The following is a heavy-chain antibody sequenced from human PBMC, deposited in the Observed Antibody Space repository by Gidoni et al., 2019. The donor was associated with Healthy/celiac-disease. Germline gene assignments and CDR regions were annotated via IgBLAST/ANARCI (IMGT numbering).Heavy chain of an antibody. CDR2: IYYSGST. D-gene: IGHD6-19*01. V-gene: IGHV4-59*08. CDR1: GGSISSYY. Sequence: QVQLQESGPGLVTPSETLSLTCTVSGGSISSYYWSWIRQPPGKGLEWIGYIYYSGSTNYNPSLKSRVTISVDTSKNQFSLKLSSVTAADTAVYYCASGIAVAGPDAFDIWGQGTMVTVSS. CDR3: ASGIAVAGPDAFDI. J-gene: IGHJ3*02.